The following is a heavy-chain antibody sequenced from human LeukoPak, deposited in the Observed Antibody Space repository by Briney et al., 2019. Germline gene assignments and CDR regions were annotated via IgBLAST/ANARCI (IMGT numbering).Heavy chain of an antibody. D-gene: IGHD3-22*01. J-gene: IGHJ4*02. V-gene: IGHV5-51*01. CDR1: GYSFTSYR. Sequence: GESLKISCKGSGYSFTSYRIGWVRQMPGKGLEWMGIIYPGDSDTRYSPSFQGQVTISADKSISTAYLQWSSLKASDTAMYYCATRSYYDSSGYYYLFDYWGQGTLVTVSS. CDR3: ATRSYYDSSGYYYLFDY. CDR2: IYPGDSDT.